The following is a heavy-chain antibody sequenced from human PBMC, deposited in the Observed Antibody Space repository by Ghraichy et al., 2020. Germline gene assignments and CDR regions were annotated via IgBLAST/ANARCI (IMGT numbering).Heavy chain of an antibody. J-gene: IGHJ3*02. Sequence: GGSLRLSCAASGFTFSSYWMSWVRQAPGKGLEWVANIKQDGSEKYYVDSVKGRFTISRDNAKNSLYLQMNSLRAEDTAVYYCARDLSIAVAGMGNAFDIWGQGTMVTVSS. CDR3: ARDLSIAVAGMGNAFDI. V-gene: IGHV3-7*01. D-gene: IGHD6-19*01. CDR2: IKQDGSEK. CDR1: GFTFSSYW.